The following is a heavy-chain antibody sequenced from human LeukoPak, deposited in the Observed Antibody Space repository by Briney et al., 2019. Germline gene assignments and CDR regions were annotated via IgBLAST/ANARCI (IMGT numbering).Heavy chain of an antibody. CDR3: AKDSLAYCGYVALNSNGMYV. CDR2: ISGSGGST. Sequence: GATLRLSCAASGFTFSNYAMSWVRQAPGKGLEWVSVISGSGGSTYYADSVKGRFTISRDNKKNTVHMQMDSLIAEHTSIYVCAKDSLAYCGYVALNSNGMYVCGQGTTVTVSS. V-gene: IGHV3-23*01. CDR1: GFTFSNYA. D-gene: IGHD5-12*01. J-gene: IGHJ6*02.